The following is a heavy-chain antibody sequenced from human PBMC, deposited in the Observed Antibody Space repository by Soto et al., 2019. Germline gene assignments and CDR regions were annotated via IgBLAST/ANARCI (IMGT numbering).Heavy chain of an antibody. J-gene: IGHJ4*02. CDR3: ARSSISKKIDY. V-gene: IGHV4-31*03. CDR2: IYYSGST. D-gene: IGHD2-2*01. CDR1: GGSLNSGGYY. Sequence: QVQLQESGPGLVKPSQTLSLTCSVSGGSLNSGGYYWSWVRQHPGKGLEWIGNIYYSGSTNYNPSLKSRVTISIETSKTHFSLKLSSVTAADTVVYYCARSSISKKIDYWGQGTLVTVSS.